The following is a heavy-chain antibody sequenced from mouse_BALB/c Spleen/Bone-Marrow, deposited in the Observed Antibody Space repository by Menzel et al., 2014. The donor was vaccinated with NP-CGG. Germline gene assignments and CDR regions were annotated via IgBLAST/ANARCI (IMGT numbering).Heavy chain of an antibody. J-gene: IGHJ2*01. CDR3: ARDDFGPDY. V-gene: IGHV1-80*01. CDR2: IYPGDGDT. CDR1: GYAFSSFW. D-gene: IGHD2-4*01. Sequence: VQLQQSEPELVRPGSSVKISCKASGYAFSSFWMNWMKQRPGQGPEWIGQIYPGDGDTNYNGKFKGKATLTADMSSSTAYIQLSSLTSEDSAVYFCARDDFGPDYWGQGTTLTVSS.